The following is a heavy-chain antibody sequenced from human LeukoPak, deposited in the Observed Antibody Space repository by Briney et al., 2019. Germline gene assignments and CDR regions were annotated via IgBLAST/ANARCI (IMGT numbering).Heavy chain of an antibody. D-gene: IGHD3-22*01. CDR2: IYYSGST. J-gene: IGHJ4*02. CDR3: AREGSGYHTYYFDY. V-gene: IGHV4-30-4*01. CDR1: GGSISSGDYY. Sequence: PSQTLSLTCTVSGGSISSGDYYWSWIRQPPGKGLEWIGYIYYSGSTYYNPSLKSRVTISVDTSKNQFSLKLSSVTAADTAVYYCAREGSGYHTYYFDYRGQGTLVTVSS.